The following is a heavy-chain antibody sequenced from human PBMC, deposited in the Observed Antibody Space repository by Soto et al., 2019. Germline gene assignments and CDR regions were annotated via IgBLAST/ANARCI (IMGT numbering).Heavy chain of an antibody. J-gene: IGHJ6*02. D-gene: IGHD2-2*01. CDR1: GYTFTGYY. Sequence: QVQLVQSGAEVKKPGASVKVSCKAAGYTFTGYYMHWVRQAPGQGLEWMGWINPKSGGTNYAQKFRGRVTMPRDTSISTAYMELRRLRYDDTAVYYCARDWGYCSSTSCYLPAGPMDVWGQGTTVTVSS. CDR3: ARDWGYCSSTSCYLPAGPMDV. V-gene: IGHV1-2*02. CDR2: INPKSGGT.